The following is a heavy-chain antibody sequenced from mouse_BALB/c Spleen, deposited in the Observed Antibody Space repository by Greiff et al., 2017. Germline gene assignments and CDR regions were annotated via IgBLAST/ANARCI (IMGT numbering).Heavy chain of an antibody. D-gene: IGHD3-2*01. CDR1: GFTFSNYW. V-gene: IGHV6-6*02. CDR3: TRQLGLAY. Sequence: EVKLVESGGGLVQPGGSMKLSCVASGFTFSNYWMNWVRQSPEKGLEWVAEIRLKSNNYATHYAESVKGRFTISRDDSKSSVYLQMNNLRAEDTGIYYCTRQLGLAYWGQGTLVTVSA. J-gene: IGHJ3*01. CDR2: IRLKSNNYAT.